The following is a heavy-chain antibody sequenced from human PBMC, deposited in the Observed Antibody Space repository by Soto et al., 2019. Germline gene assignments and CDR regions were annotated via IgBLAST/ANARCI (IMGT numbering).Heavy chain of an antibody. D-gene: IGHD6-6*01. Sequence: QVQLQESGPGLVKPSQTLSLTCTVSGGSISSGDYYWSWIRQPPGKGLEWIGYIYYSGSTYYNTSLKSRVTISLDTSKNQSSLKLCSVTAADTAVYYCARVGSSIAVRPLDYWGQGTLVTVSS. CDR1: GGSISSGDYY. J-gene: IGHJ4*02. V-gene: IGHV4-30-4*01. CDR2: IYYSGST. CDR3: ARVGSSIAVRPLDY.